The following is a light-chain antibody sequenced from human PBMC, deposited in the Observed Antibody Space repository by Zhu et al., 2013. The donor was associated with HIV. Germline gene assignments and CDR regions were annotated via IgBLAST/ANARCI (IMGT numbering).Light chain of an antibody. Sequence: DIQMTQSPSIVSASVGDRVTITCRASQSINYWLAWYQQKPGKAPTLLIYKASTLESGVPSRFGGSGFGTEFALTITNLQPDDFATYYCQHYNLYSPWTFGQGTEGGNQ. CDR1: QSINYW. CDR2: KAS. V-gene: IGKV1-5*03. J-gene: IGKJ1*01. CDR3: QHYNLYSPWT.